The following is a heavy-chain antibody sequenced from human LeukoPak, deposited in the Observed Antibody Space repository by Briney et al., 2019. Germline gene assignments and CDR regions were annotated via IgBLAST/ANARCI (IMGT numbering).Heavy chain of an antibody. CDR2: INISGGST. Sequence: GGSLRLSCAASGFTFSNHAMTWVRQAPGKGLEWVSTINISGGSTFYADSVKGRFTISRDNYKNTLSLQMNSLRAEDTAIYHCAKGESKDYLNYCDYLNYFDHWGQGALVTVSS. CDR3: AKGESKDYLNYCDYLNYFDH. D-gene: IGHD4-17*01. J-gene: IGHJ4*02. V-gene: IGHV3-23*01. CDR1: GFTFSNHA.